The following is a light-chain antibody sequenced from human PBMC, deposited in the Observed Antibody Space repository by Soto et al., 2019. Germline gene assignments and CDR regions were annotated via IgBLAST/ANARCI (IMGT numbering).Light chain of an antibody. CDR2: EGT. J-gene: IGLJ2*01. CDR3: CSYAHARTLV. CDR1: SNDVGGYNL. Sequence: QSVLTQPASVSGSPGQSITISCTGTSNDVGGYNLVSWYQQHPGKAPKLMIYEGTKRPSGVSSRFSGSKSGNTASLTISGLQAEDEGDYYCCSYAHARTLVFGGGTKLTVL. V-gene: IGLV2-23*01.